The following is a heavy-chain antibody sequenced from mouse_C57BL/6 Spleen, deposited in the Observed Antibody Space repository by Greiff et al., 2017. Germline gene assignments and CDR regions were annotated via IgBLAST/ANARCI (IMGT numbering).Heavy chain of an antibody. J-gene: IGHJ4*01. CDR2: IWRGGST. CDR3: ASMVSYAMDY. V-gene: IGHV2-5*01. D-gene: IGHD2-10*02. Sequence: VQLVESGPGLVQPSQSLSITCTVSGFSLTSYGVHWVRQSPGKGLEWLGVIWRGGSTDYNAAFMSRLGITKDNSKSQVFFKMNSLQADDTAIYYCASMVSYAMDYWGQGTAVTVSS. CDR1: GFSLTSYG.